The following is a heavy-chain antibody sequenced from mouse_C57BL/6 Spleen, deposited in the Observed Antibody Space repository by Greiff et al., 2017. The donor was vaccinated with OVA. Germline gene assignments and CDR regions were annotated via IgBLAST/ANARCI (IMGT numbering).Heavy chain of an antibody. CDR1: GFTFSSYA. V-gene: IGHV5-9-1*02. J-gene: IGHJ2*01. CDR2: ISSGGDYI. CDR3: TRDHEYYGSSYVGRYFDY. Sequence: EVMLVESGEGLVKPGGSLKLSCAASGFTFSSYAMSWVRQTPEKRLEWVAYISSGGDYIYYADTVKGRFTISRDNARNTLYLQMSSLKSEDTAMYYCTRDHEYYGSSYVGRYFDYWGQGTTLTVSS. D-gene: IGHD1-1*01.